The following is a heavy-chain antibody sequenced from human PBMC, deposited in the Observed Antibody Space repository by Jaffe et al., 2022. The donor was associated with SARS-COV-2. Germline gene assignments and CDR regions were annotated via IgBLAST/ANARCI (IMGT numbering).Heavy chain of an antibody. V-gene: IGHV3-23*01. D-gene: IGHD6-19*01. Sequence: EVQLLESGGGLVQPGGSLRLSCAASGFIFSNYAMSWVRQAPGKGLEWVSAIGGGGDSTYYADSVKGRFTISRDNSKNTLFLQINSLRGEDTAVYYCVKADLAVAGDYWGQGTLVTVSS. J-gene: IGHJ4*02. CDR1: GFIFSNYA. CDR2: IGGGGDST. CDR3: VKADLAVAGDY.